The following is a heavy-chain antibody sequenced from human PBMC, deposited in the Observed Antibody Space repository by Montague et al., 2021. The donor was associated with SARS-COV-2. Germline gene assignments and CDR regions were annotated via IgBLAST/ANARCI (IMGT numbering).Heavy chain of an antibody. D-gene: IGHD3-10*01. CDR1: GDSITNHC. CDR3: ARDRFDFGAGRQGTIDF. J-gene: IGHJ4*02. Sequence: SETLSLTCSVSGDSITNHCWSWIRQPARKGLEWVGRMHFTGKTNFSLFFSSRLPMSADTSKNQFSLKLTSVTAADTAIYFCARDRFDFGAGRQGTIDFWGQGTLVTVSS. V-gene: IGHV4-4*07. CDR2: MHFTGKT.